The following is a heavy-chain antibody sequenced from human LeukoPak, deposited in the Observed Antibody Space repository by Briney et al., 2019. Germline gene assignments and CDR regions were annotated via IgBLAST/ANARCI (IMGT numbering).Heavy chain of an antibody. V-gene: IGHV4-39*01. D-gene: IGHD5-12*01. J-gene: IGHJ5*02. CDR3: ARRGSSGYDYWFDP. Sequence: SETLSLTCTVSGGSISSSSYYWGWIRQPPGKGLEWIGSICYSGSTYYNPSLKSRVTISVDTSKNQFSLKLSSVTAADTAVYYCARRGSSGYDYWFDPWGQGTLVTVSS. CDR2: ICYSGST. CDR1: GGSISSSSYY.